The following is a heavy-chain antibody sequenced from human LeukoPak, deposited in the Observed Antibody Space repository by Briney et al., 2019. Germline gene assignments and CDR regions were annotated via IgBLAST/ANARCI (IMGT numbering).Heavy chain of an antibody. Sequence: PSETLSLTCTVSGGSISSSSYYWGWIRQPPGKGLEWIGSIYYSGSTYYNPSLKSRVTISVDTSKNQFSLKLSSVTAADTAVYYCARRGQWPSPNDYWGQGTLVTVPS. CDR1: GGSISSSSYY. J-gene: IGHJ4*02. V-gene: IGHV4-39*01. CDR3: ARRGQWPSPNDY. CDR2: IYYSGST. D-gene: IGHD6-19*01.